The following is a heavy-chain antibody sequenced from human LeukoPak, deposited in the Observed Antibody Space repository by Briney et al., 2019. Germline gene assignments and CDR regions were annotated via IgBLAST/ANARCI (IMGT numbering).Heavy chain of an antibody. Sequence: VASVTVSCKASGYTFTSYYMHWVRQAPGQGLEWMGIINPSGGSTSYAQKFQGRVTMTRDTSTSTVYMELSSLRSEDTAVYYCARGEDWAYDILTGYFDYWGQGTLVTVSS. CDR2: INPSGGST. J-gene: IGHJ4*02. CDR3: ARGEDWAYDILTGYFDY. D-gene: IGHD3-9*01. V-gene: IGHV1-46*01. CDR1: GYTFTSYY.